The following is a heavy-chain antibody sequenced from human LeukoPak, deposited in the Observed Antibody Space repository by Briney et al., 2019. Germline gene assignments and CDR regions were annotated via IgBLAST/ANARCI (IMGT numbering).Heavy chain of an antibody. CDR1: GYTFTSYG. CDR3: ARDRLGIVGARAFDY. Sequence: ASVKVSCKASGYTFTSYGISWVRQAPGQWLEWMGWISAYNGNTNYAQKLQGRVTMTTDTSTSTAYMELRSLRSDDTAVYYCARDRLGIVGARAFDYWGQGTLVTVSS. V-gene: IGHV1-18*01. J-gene: IGHJ4*02. CDR2: ISAYNGNT. D-gene: IGHD1-26*01.